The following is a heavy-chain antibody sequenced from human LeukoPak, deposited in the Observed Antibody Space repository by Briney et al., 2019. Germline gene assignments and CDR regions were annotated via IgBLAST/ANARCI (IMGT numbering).Heavy chain of an antibody. Sequence: VRPGGSLSLSCAASGFTFDDYGMSWVRPAPGKGLEWVSGINWNGGSTGYADSVKGRFTISRDNAKNSLYLQMNSLRAEDTALYYCARGYCSSTSCYFDYWGQGTLVTVSS. CDR1: GFTFDDYG. CDR3: ARGYCSSTSCYFDY. V-gene: IGHV3-20*04. J-gene: IGHJ4*02. CDR2: INWNGGST. D-gene: IGHD2-2*01.